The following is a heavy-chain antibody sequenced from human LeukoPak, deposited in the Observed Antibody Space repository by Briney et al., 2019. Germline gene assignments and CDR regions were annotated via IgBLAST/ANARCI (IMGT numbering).Heavy chain of an antibody. Sequence: GGSLRLSCAASGFTFSASWMTWVRQAPGKGLEWVTIINEGGGLTFYVDSVKGRFSISRDNSKNSLSLQMSTLRVEDTAMYYCARVGRNGWDFDHWGQGTLVTVSS. CDR2: INEGGGLT. CDR3: ARVGRNGWDFDH. D-gene: IGHD6-19*01. V-gene: IGHV3-7*01. J-gene: IGHJ4*02. CDR1: GFTFSASW.